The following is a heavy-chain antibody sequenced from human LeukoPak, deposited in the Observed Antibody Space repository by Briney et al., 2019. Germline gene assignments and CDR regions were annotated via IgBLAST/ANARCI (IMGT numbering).Heavy chain of an antibody. CDR1: GGSISSGGYY. Sequence: SETLSLTCTVSGGSISSGGYYWSWIRQHPGKGLEWIGYIYYSGSTYYNPSLKSRVTISVDTSKNQFSLKLSSVTAADTAVYYCATVSSSEGLGWFDPWGQGTLVTVSS. D-gene: IGHD3-22*01. CDR3: ATVSSSEGLGWFDP. V-gene: IGHV4-31*03. J-gene: IGHJ5*02. CDR2: IYYSGST.